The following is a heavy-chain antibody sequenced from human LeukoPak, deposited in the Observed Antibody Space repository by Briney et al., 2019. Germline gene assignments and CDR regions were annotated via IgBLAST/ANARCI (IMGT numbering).Heavy chain of an antibody. J-gene: IGHJ4*02. D-gene: IGHD3-16*02. Sequence: SETLSLTCAVCGGSFSGYYWSWIRQPPGKGLEWIGEIKNSGSTNYNTSLKSRVTISVDTSKNQFSLKLSSVTAADTAVYYCAREEGYDYVWGSYRPRGPFDYWGQGTLVTVSS. CDR2: IKNSGST. CDR1: GGSFSGYY. V-gene: IGHV4-34*01. CDR3: AREEGYDYVWGSYRPRGPFDY.